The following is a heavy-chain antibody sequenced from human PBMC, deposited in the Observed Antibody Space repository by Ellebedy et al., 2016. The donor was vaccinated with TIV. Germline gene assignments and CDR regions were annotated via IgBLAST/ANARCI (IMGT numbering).Heavy chain of an antibody. V-gene: IGHV1-69*06. CDR2: IIPIFGTA. D-gene: IGHD2-15*01. CDR3: ATEESALNGGGYCSGGSCRADYYYGMDI. CDR1: GGTFSSYA. Sequence: SVKVSCXASGGTFSSYAISWVRQAPGQGLEWMGGIIPIFGTANYAQKFQGRVTITADKSTSTAYMELSSLRSEDTAVYYCATEESALNGGGYCSGGSCRADYYYGMDIWGQGTTVTVSS. J-gene: IGHJ6*02.